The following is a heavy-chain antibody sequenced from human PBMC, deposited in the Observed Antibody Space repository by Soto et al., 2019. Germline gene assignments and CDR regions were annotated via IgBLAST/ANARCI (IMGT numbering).Heavy chain of an antibody. Sequence: PSETLSLTCIVSGGSINSSYYWGWIRQPPGKAPEWIGSIYYSGTTYYNPSLKSRVTISVDPSRNQVSLKLSSVTAADTAVYYCARVSGVGVKYFDWLLSWEYNWFDPWGQGTLVTVSS. V-gene: IGHV4-39*02. CDR1: GGSINSSYY. J-gene: IGHJ5*02. CDR3: ARVSGVGVKYFDWLLSWEYNWFDP. D-gene: IGHD3-9*01. CDR2: IYYSGTT.